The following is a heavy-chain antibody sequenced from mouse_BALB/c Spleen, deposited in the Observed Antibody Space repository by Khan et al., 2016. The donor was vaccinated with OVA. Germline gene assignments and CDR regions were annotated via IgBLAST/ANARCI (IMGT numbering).Heavy chain of an antibody. D-gene: IGHD1-1*01. Sequence: EVQRVESGGGLVKPGGSLKLSCAASGFTFSSYAMSWVRQTPEKRLEWVATISSGDTYTYYPDSVKGRFTISRDNAKNTLYLQMSSLRSEDTAMYYCARPPSTTVVATAYWFFDVWGAGTTVTVST. CDR1: GFTFSSYA. J-gene: IGHJ1*01. CDR2: ISSGDTYT. CDR3: ARPPSTTVVATAYWFFDV. V-gene: IGHV5-9-3*01.